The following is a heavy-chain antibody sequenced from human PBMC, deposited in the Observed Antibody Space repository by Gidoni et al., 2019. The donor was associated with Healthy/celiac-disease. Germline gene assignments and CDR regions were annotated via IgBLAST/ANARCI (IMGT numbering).Heavy chain of an antibody. D-gene: IGHD6-13*01. CDR1: GGPITSGDYY. CDR2: IYSSGST. Sequence: QVQLQESGPGLVKPSETLSLTGAVPGGPITSGDYYWSWIRQRPGKGLEWTGYIYSSGSTYYNPSLKSRVTISVDTSKNQFSLKVTSVTAADTAVYYCARSFPGTAGAESWGQGTLVTVSS. J-gene: IGHJ5*02. CDR3: ARSFPGTAGAES. V-gene: IGHV4-31*11.